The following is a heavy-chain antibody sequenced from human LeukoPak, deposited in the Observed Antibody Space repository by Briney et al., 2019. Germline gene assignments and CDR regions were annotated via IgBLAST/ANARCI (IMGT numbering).Heavy chain of an antibody. CDR3: ARGARDFDY. CDR2: INPSGGST. V-gene: IGHV1-46*01. CDR1: GYTFTSYY. Sequence: VASVKVSCKASGYTFTSYYMHWVRQAPGQGLEWMGIINPSGGSTSYAQKLQGRVTMTTDTSTSTAYMELRSLRSDDTAVYYCARGARDFDYWGQGTLVTVSS. J-gene: IGHJ4*02.